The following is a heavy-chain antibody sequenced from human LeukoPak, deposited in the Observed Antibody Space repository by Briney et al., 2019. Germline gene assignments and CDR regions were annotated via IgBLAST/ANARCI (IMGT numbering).Heavy chain of an antibody. Sequence: ASVKVSCKASGGTFSSYAISWVRQAPGQGLEWMGGIIPIFGTANYAQKFQGRVTITADESTSTAYMELSSLRSEDTAVYYCAGARTPYYCDSSGYLIGYWGQGTLVTVSS. CDR2: IIPIFGTA. J-gene: IGHJ4*02. CDR1: GGTFSSYA. D-gene: IGHD3-22*01. CDR3: AGARTPYYCDSSGYLIGY. V-gene: IGHV1-69*13.